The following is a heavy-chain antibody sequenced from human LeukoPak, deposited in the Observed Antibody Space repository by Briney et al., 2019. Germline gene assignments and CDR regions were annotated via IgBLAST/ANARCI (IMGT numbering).Heavy chain of an antibody. CDR1: GGSISSYY. Sequence: SETLSLTCTVSGGSISSYYWSWIRQPPGKGLEWIGYIYYSGSTNYNPSLKSRVTISVDTSKNQFSLKLSSVTAADTAVYYCARDRGYHLFDYWGQGTLVTVSS. J-gene: IGHJ4*02. D-gene: IGHD2-2*01. CDR2: IYYSGST. CDR3: ARDRGYHLFDY. V-gene: IGHV4-59*01.